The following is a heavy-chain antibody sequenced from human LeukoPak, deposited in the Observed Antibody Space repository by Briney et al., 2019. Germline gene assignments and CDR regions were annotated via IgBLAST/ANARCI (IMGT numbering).Heavy chain of an antibody. Sequence: PGRCVRLSCAASGFTFTTYDIHWVRQAPGKGLEGVAVISSDGSSKYYADSVKGRFTISRDNSKNTLYLQMNSLRAEDTAVYYCAKAQYSSSSFDYWGQGTLVTVSS. CDR3: AKAQYSSSSFDY. V-gene: IGHV3-30-3*01. CDR2: ISSDGSSK. CDR1: GFTFTTYD. J-gene: IGHJ4*02. D-gene: IGHD6-6*01.